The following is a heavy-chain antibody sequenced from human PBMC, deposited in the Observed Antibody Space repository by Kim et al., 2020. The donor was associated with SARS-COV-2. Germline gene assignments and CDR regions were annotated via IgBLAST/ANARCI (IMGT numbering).Heavy chain of an antibody. CDR2: ISWDGGST. CDR3: AKDNNYDSSGSLDY. V-gene: IGHV3-43*01. D-gene: IGHD3-22*01. J-gene: IGHJ4*02. CDR1: GFTFDDYT. Sequence: GGSLRLSCAASGFTFDDYTMHWVRQAPGKGLEWVSLISWDGGSTYYADSVKGRFTISRDNSKNSLYLQMNSLRTEDTALYYCAKDNNYDSSGSLDYWGQGTLVTVSS.